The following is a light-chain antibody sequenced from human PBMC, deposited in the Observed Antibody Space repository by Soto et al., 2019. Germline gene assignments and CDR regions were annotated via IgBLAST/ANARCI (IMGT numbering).Light chain of an antibody. CDR3: QQYNSWPQT. J-gene: IGKJ1*01. CDR2: DAS. V-gene: IGKV3-15*01. CDR1: QSVRSN. Sequence: EIVLTQSPATLSVSPGERATLSCRASQSVRSNLAWYQQKPGQAPRLLIFDASTRATGFPARFSGSGSGTEFTLTISSLQSEDFAVYYCQQYNSWPQTFGQGTKVDI.